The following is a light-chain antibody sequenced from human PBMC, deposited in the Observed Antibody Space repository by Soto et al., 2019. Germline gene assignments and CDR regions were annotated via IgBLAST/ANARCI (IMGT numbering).Light chain of an antibody. V-gene: IGLV2-14*01. CDR3: SSYTTSNTLV. CDR2: EVS. Sequence: QSALTQPASVSGSPGQSITISCTGTSSDVGAYTYVSWYQQHPGKAPKLMIFEVSDRPSGVSNRFSGSKSGNTASLTISGLMAEDEADYYCSSYTTSNTLVFGGGTELTVL. CDR1: SSDVGAYTY. J-gene: IGLJ2*01.